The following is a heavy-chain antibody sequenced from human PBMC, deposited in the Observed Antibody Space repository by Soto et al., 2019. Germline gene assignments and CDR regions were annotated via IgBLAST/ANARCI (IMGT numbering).Heavy chain of an antibody. CDR1: GGSISSYY. CDR3: ARDRGWLDY. V-gene: IGHV4-59*01. CDR2: IYYSGST. Sequence: SETLSLTCTVSGGSISSYYWSWIRQPPGKGLEWIGYIYYSGSTNYNPSLKSRVTISVDTSKNQFSLKLSSVTAADTAVYYCARDRGWLDYWGQGTLVTVSS. J-gene: IGHJ4*02. D-gene: IGHD5-12*01.